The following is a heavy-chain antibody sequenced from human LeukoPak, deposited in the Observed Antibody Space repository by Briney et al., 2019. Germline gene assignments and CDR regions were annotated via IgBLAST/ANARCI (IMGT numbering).Heavy chain of an antibody. J-gene: IGHJ4*02. D-gene: IGHD6-13*01. CDR3: AKQGYSSSWNHFDY. CDR2: ISGSGGST. CDR1: GFTFTSYA. V-gene: IGHV3-23*01. Sequence: PGGSLRLSCAASGFTFTSYAMSWVRQAPGKGLEWVSAISGSGGSTYYADSVKGRFTTSRDNSKNTLYLQMNSLRAEDTAVYYCAKQGYSSSWNHFDYWGQGTLVPVSS.